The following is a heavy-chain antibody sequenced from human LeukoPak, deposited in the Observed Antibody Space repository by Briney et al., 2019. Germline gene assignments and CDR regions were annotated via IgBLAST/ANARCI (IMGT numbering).Heavy chain of an antibody. CDR2: ISSSSSYI. Sequence: GGSLRLSCAASGFTFSRYSMNWVRQAPGKGLEWVSSISSSSSYIYYADSVKGRFTISRDNSKNTLYLQMNSLRAEDTAVYYCAKAWITMVRGVNNHFDYWGQGTLVTVSS. CDR1: GFTFSRYS. J-gene: IGHJ4*02. CDR3: AKAWITMVRGVNNHFDY. D-gene: IGHD3-10*01. V-gene: IGHV3-21*01.